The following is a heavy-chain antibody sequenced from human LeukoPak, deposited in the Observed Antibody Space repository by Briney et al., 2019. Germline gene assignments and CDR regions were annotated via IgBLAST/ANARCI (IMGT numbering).Heavy chain of an antibody. CDR2: ISSSGST. Sequence: SETLSLTCTVSGGSISSYYWSWIRQPAGKGLEWIGRISSSGSTNYNPSLRSRVTISVDTSKNQFSLKLSSVTAADTAVYFCARGPYSYDSSGAFDIWGQGTMVTVSS. V-gene: IGHV4-4*07. CDR1: GGSISSYY. CDR3: ARGPYSYDSSGAFDI. D-gene: IGHD3-22*01. J-gene: IGHJ3*02.